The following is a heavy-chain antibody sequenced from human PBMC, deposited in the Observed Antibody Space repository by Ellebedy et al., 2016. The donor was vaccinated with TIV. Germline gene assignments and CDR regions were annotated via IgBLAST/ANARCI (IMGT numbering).Heavy chain of an antibody. V-gene: IGHV3-53*01. CDR3: ARSPSQDY. CDR2: IYSGGNT. Sequence: GESLKISCAASGFTVSNNYMSWVRQAPGKGLEWVSVIYSGGNTFYAESVKGRFTISIDSSQNTLYLQMYSLRAENTAVYYCARSPSQDYWGQGTLVTVSS. J-gene: IGHJ4*02. CDR1: GFTVSNNY.